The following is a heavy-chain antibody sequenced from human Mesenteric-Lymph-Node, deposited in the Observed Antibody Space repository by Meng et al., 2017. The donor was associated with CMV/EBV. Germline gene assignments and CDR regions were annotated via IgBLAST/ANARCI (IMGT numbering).Heavy chain of an antibody. Sequence: GESLKISCTASGFPFSSYAMTWIRQAPGKGLEWVADISGGGGSTYYADSVKGRFTIYRDNSKNMLYLQMNSLRAEDSAIYYCAKDRRITPAVMGYFHYWGQGTLVTVSS. D-gene: IGHD6-13*01. CDR3: AKDRRITPAVMGYFHY. J-gene: IGHJ4*02. CDR2: ISGGGGST. CDR1: GFPFSSYA. V-gene: IGHV3-23*01.